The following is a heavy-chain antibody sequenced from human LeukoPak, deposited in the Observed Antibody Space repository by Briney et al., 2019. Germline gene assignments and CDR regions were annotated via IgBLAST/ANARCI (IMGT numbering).Heavy chain of an antibody. CDR3: ARVGGAYYGSGSYYSGY. CDR2: IKQDGSEK. J-gene: IGHJ4*02. CDR1: GFSFSSYA. D-gene: IGHD3-10*01. Sequence: PGGSLRLSCAASGFSFSSYAMSWVRQAPGKGLEWVATIKQDGSEKYYVGSVKGRFTISRDNAKNSLYLQMNSLRAEDTAVYYCARVGGAYYGSGSYYSGYWGQGTLVTVSS. V-gene: IGHV3-7*01.